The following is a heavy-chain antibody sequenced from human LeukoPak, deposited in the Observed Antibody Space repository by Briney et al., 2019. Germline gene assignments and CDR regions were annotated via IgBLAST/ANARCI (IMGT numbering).Heavy chain of an antibody. CDR3: ARLRNDFWSGYRGTYYFDY. Sequence: ASVKVSCKASGDTFTSYEINWVRQATGQGLEWMGWMNPNSGNTGYAQEFQGRVTMTRNTSISTAYMELSSLRSEDTAVYYCARLRNDFWSGYRGTYYFDYWGQGTLVTVSS. D-gene: IGHD3-3*01. CDR1: GDTFTSYE. V-gene: IGHV1-8*01. CDR2: MNPNSGNT. J-gene: IGHJ4*02.